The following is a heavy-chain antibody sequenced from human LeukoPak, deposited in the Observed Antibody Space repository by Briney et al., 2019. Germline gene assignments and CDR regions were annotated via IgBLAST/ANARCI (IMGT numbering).Heavy chain of an antibody. J-gene: IGHJ4*02. CDR3: ARGSGDGYNSYYFDY. V-gene: IGHV1-46*01. Sequence: ASVKVSCKASGYTFTMYYIHWVRQAPGQGLEWMGVINPTDGATTYAQRFQGRVTMTRDMSTTTVYMDLRSLRSEDTAVYFCARGSGDGYNSYYFDYWGQGTLVTVSS. CDR1: GYTFTMYY. CDR2: INPTDGAT. D-gene: IGHD5-24*01.